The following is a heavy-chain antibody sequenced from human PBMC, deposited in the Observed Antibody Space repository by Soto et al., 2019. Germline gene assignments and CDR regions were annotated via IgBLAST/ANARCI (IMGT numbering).Heavy chain of an antibody. CDR1: GFTFSSYS. CDR3: ARAPPSLLVGREIAAADY. Sequence: GGSLRLSCAASGFTFSSYSMNWVRQAPGKGLEWVSYISSSSSTIFYADSVKGRFTISRDNAKNSLYLQMNSLRDEDTAVYYCARAPPSLLVGREIAAADYWGQGTLVTVSS. D-gene: IGHD6-13*01. V-gene: IGHV3-48*02. J-gene: IGHJ4*02. CDR2: ISSSSSTI.